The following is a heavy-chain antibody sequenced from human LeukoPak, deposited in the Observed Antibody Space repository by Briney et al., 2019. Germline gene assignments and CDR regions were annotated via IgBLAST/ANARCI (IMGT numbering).Heavy chain of an antibody. CDR1: GGSISSYY. Sequence: SETLSLTCTVSGGSISSYYWSWIRQPPGKGLEWIGYISYSGSSNYNPSLKSRVTISLDTSENQFSLKLTSVTAADTAIYYCASSRSGPSGDYWGQGTLVTVSS. J-gene: IGHJ4*02. D-gene: IGHD3-10*01. CDR2: ISYSGSS. CDR3: ASSRSGPSGDY. V-gene: IGHV4-59*01.